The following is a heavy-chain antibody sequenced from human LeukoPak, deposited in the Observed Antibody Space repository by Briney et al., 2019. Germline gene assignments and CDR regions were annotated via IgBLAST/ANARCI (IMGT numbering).Heavy chain of an antibody. CDR1: GGSISNYH. Sequence: SETLSLTCTVSGGSISNYHWSWIRQPAGKGLEWIAQIHTSGGTNYNPPLKSRVTVSIDTPENQLSLTIRSVTAADTAIYYCARRHISSGWSFDYWGQGTLVTVSS. J-gene: IGHJ4*02. V-gene: IGHV4-4*07. CDR2: IHTSGGT. D-gene: IGHD6-19*01. CDR3: ARRHISSGWSFDY.